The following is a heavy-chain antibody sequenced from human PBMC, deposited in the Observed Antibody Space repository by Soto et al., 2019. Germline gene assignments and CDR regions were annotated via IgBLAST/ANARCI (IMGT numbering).Heavy chain of an antibody. CDR2: VRSDGSVT. V-gene: IGHV3-74*02. D-gene: IGHD6-19*01. CDR3: VRDGGGSGCPTDS. Sequence: EVHLVESGGGLHQPGGSLRLSCAASGFTFINYWMHWVRQAPGQGRVWVARVRSDGSVTGYADSVRGRFTRSRDNAKDMVFRQMASLRVEVTAVYYCVRDGGGSGCPTDSWGQGTLVTVSS. CDR1: GFTFINYW. J-gene: IGHJ4*02.